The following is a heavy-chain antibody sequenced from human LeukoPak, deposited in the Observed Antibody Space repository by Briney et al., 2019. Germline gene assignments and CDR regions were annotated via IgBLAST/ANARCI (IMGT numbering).Heavy chain of an antibody. V-gene: IGHV4-39*07. CDR3: ARGSRRALEDKLWSGYYRPIGSYYYGMDV. D-gene: IGHD3-3*01. CDR2: INHRGST. Sequence: SETLSLTCTVSGVTFSSCTSYWNWMGQPPGKGREWIGDINHRGSTNYNPSINRRITISVDTSKNQFSLKLSSVTAADTDVYYCARGSRRALEDKLWSGYYRPIGSYYYGMDVWGQGTTVTVSS. J-gene: IGHJ6*02. CDR1: GVTFSSCTSY.